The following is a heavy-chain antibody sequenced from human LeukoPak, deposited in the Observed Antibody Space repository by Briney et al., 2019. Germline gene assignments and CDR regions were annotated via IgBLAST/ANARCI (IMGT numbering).Heavy chain of an antibody. D-gene: IGHD4-17*01. J-gene: IGHJ4*02. V-gene: IGHV1-18*01. CDR3: ARCGAAVTTHFSH. CDR2: ISASDGTT. Sequence: ASVQVSCKASGYSYSIYGITWARQAPGQGLEYLGWISASDGTTNYAQKVQDRVTMTTDTSTSTAYLELRSLRSEDTAVYYCARCGAAVTTHFSHWGQGTLVTVSS. CDR1: GYSYSIYG.